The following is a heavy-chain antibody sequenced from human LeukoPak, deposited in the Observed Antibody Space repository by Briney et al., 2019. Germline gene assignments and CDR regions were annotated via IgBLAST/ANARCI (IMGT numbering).Heavy chain of an antibody. CDR1: GGSISSYY. V-gene: IGHV4-59*01. D-gene: IGHD3-22*01. Sequence: SETLSLTCTVSGGSISSYYWSWIRQPPGKGLEWIGYIYYSGSTNYNPSLKSRVTISVDTSKNQFSLKLSSVTAADTAVYYCARDKSSGYYYYYGMDVWGQGTTVTVSS. CDR2: IYYSGST. J-gene: IGHJ6*02. CDR3: ARDKSSGYYYYYGMDV.